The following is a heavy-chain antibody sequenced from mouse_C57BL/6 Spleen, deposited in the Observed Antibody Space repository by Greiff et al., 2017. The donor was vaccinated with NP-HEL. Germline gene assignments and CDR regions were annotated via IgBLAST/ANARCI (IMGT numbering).Heavy chain of an antibody. V-gene: IGHV3-6*01. CDR2: ISYDGSN. Sequence: EVQLQQSGPGLVKPSQSLSLTCSVTGYSITSGYYWNWIRQFPGNKLEWMGYISYDGSNNYNPSLKNRISITRDTSKNQFFLKLNSVTTEDTATYYCAREVQGYFDVWGTGTTVTVSS. CDR1: GYSITSGYY. CDR3: AREVQGYFDV. J-gene: IGHJ1*03.